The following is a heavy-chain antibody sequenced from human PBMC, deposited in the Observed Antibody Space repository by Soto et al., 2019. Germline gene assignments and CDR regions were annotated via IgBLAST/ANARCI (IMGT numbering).Heavy chain of an antibody. CDR3: SKYSVGPVTPAA. V-gene: IGHV3-73*02. CDR2: IDRKTYNYAT. J-gene: IGHJ5*02. Sequence: EVQLLEAGGGLVQPGGSLKLSCATSGFSFIDIAMHWVRQASGRGLEWVGRIDRKTYNYATTYGASVKGRFTISRDDSRNMVDLQMNSLKTEDTAMYYCSKYSVGPVTPAALGQGTLVTVSS. D-gene: IGHD5-12*01. CDR1: GFSFIDIA.